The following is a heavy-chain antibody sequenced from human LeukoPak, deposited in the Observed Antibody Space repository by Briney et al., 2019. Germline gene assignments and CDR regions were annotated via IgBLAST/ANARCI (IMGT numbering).Heavy chain of an antibody. D-gene: IGHD6-19*01. CDR2: IYYSGST. Sequence: KPSETLSLTCTVSGGSISSSSYYWGWIRQPPGKGLEWIGSIYYSGSTYYNPSLKSRVTISVDPSKNQFSLKLSSVTAADTAVYYCARHFPGVAVAGYYFDYWGQGTLVTVSS. J-gene: IGHJ4*02. V-gene: IGHV4-39*01. CDR1: GGSISSSSYY. CDR3: ARHFPGVAVAGYYFDY.